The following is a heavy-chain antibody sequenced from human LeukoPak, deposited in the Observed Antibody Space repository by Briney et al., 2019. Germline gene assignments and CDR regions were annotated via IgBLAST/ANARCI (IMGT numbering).Heavy chain of an antibody. J-gene: IGHJ6*02. CDR1: GFTFSSYA. CDR2: ISGSGGST. Sequence: SGGSLRLSCAASGFTFSSYAMSWVRQAPGKELEWVSVISGSGGSTYYADPVKGRFTISRDNFKNTLYLQMNSLRVEDTAVYYCVHCGGDCYPCCGMDAWGQGTTVTVSS. CDR3: VHCGGDCYPCCGMDA. D-gene: IGHD2-21*02. V-gene: IGHV3-23*01.